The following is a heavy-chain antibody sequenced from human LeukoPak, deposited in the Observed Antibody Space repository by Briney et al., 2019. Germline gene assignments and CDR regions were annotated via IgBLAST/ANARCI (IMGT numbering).Heavy chain of an antibody. D-gene: IGHD2-2*01. CDR1: GFTFNNYA. V-gene: IGHV3-23*01. Sequence: GVSLRLSCAASGFTFNNYAMSWVRQAPGKGLEWVSAISASGGTTYYADSVKGRFTISRDNSENTLFLQMNSLRAEDTAVYYCAKEPREYCSSTSCPNWFDSWGQGTLVTVSS. CDR3: AKEPREYCSSTSCPNWFDS. J-gene: IGHJ5*01. CDR2: ISASGGTT.